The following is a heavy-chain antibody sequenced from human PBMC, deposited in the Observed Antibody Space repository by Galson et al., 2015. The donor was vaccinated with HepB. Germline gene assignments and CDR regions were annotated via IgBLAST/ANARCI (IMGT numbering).Heavy chain of an antibody. D-gene: IGHD6-13*01. CDR3: ARAPSIAYSRRAHEFDY. V-gene: IGHV1-18*04. CDR2: ISAYNGNT. Sequence: SVKVSCKASGYTFTSYGISWVRQAPGQGLEWMGWISAYNGNTNYAQKLQGRVTMTTDTSTSTAYMELRSLRSDDTAVYYCARAPSIAYSRRAHEFDYWGQGTLVTVSS. CDR1: GYTFTSYG. J-gene: IGHJ4*02.